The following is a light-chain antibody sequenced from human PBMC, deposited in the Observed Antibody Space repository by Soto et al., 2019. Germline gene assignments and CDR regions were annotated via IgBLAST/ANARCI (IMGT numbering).Light chain of an antibody. Sequence: QSALTQPASVSGSPGQSITISCTGTASDVGGYNYVSWYQQHPGKAPKLMIHAVINRPSGISSRFSGSKSGNTASLTISGLQSEYEADYFCCSYTSRTPYVFGTGTKLTVL. CDR3: CSYTSRTPYV. J-gene: IGLJ1*01. CDR1: ASDVGGYNY. V-gene: IGLV2-14*01. CDR2: AVI.